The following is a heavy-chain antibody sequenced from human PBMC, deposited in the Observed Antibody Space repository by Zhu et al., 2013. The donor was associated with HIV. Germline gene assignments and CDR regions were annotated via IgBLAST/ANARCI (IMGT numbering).Heavy chain of an antibody. D-gene: IGHD6-13*01. CDR3: ARDLSVTWDAAAEPYDAFDI. V-gene: IGHV1-69*01. J-gene: IGHJ3*02. CDR1: GGTFSSYA. CDR2: IIPIFGTA. Sequence: QVQLVQSGAEVKKPGSSVKVSCKASGGTFSSYAISWVRQAPGQGLEWMGGIIPIFGTANYAQKFQGRVTITVDESTSTAYMELSSLRSEDTAVYYCARDLSVTWDAAAEPYDAFDIWGQGTMVTVSS.